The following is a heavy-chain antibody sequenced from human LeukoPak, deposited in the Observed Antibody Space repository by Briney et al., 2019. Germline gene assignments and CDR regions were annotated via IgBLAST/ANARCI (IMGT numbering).Heavy chain of an antibody. CDR3: AKLTAGPPVG. D-gene: IGHD1-26*01. V-gene: IGHV3-53*01. Sequence: GGSLRLSCAVSGLTVSNNYMTWVRQAPGKGLEWVSVSYSSGSIFSADSVKGRFTISRDNSKNTLYLQMNSLRAEDTAVYYCAKLTAGPPVGWGQGTLVTVSS. CDR2: SYSSGSI. J-gene: IGHJ4*02. CDR1: GLTVSNNY.